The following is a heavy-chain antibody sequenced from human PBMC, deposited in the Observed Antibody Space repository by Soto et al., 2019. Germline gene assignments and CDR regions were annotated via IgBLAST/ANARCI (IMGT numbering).Heavy chain of an antibody. CDR3: ARGSNTAVDP. Sequence: EAQLVESGGGLVQPGGSLRLSCAASGFNFSPYWMHWVRQTPGKGLMWLSRINAEGNTIYADSVKGRFTISRDNAKNMLYLEMTSLRAEDTAVYFCARGSNTAVDPWGQGTLVTVSS. J-gene: IGHJ5*02. V-gene: IGHV3-74*01. CDR1: GFNFSPYW. CDR2: INAEGNT. D-gene: IGHD2-21*02.